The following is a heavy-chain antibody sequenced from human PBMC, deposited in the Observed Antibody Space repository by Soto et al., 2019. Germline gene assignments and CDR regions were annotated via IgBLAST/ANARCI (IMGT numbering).Heavy chain of an antibody. Sequence: QLQLQESGSGLAKPSQNLSLTCAVSGGSISSGAYSWRWIGQPPWKGLEWVAYLYHRGRTYYNPSLEDRVTISVDRSKNQVYLTLSSVTAADTAVYYYDRDRNWYSDYWDQGTPVIVSS. J-gene: IGHJ4*02. V-gene: IGHV4-30-2*01. CDR2: LYHRGRT. CDR1: GGSISSGAYS. CDR3: DRDRNWYSDY.